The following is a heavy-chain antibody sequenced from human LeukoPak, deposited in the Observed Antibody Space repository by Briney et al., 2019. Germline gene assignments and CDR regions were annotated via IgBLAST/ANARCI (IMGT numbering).Heavy chain of an antibody. V-gene: IGHV3-74*01. D-gene: IGHD6-13*01. J-gene: IGHJ4*02. Sequence: GGSLRLSCAASGFTFSSSWMHWVRQAPGEGLVWVSRLNSDGSRTNYAESVKGRFIISRDNAKNTLYLQMNSLRIEDTAVYYCAKESSTWRQADTLFDYWGQGILATVSS. CDR1: GFTFSSSW. CDR2: LNSDGSRT. CDR3: AKESSTWRQADTLFDY.